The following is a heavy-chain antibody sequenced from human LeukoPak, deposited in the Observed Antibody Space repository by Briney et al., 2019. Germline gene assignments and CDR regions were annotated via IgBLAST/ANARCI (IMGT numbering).Heavy chain of an antibody. CDR2: ISYSGRTI. J-gene: IGHJ4*02. D-gene: IGHD3-10*01. V-gene: IGHV3-48*03. Sequence: GGSLRLSCGASGFIFSTYEMNWVRQAPGKGLEWVSYISYSGRTIYYADSVKGRFTISRDNAKNSLYLQMNSLRVEDTAVYYCARDVPSGSYTFDCWGQGTLVTVSS. CDR3: ARDVPSGSYTFDC. CDR1: GFIFSTYE.